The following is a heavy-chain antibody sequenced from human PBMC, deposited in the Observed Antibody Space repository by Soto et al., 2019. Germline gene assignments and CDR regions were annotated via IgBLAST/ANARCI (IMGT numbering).Heavy chain of an antibody. D-gene: IGHD3-22*01. CDR2: ISGSGGST. Sequence: GGSLRLSCAAARFTFSDYGMHWVRQAPGKGLEWVSAISGSGGSTYYADSVKGRFTISRDNSKNTLYLQMNSLRAEDTAVYYCAKVSGYYLVPTFPDYWGQGTLVTVSS. CDR3: AKVSGYYLVPTFPDY. V-gene: IGHV3-23*01. J-gene: IGHJ4*02. CDR1: RFTFSDYG.